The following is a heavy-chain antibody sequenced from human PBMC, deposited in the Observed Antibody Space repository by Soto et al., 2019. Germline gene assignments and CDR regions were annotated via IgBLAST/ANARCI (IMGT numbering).Heavy chain of an antibody. V-gene: IGHV1-69*13. CDR2: IIPIFDTA. J-gene: IGHJ5*02. CDR3: ASQGYCTNGVCYPFDP. D-gene: IGHD2-8*01. Sequence: ASVKVSCKASGGTFSSYAISWVRQAPGQGLEWMGGIIPIFDTANYAQKFQGRVTITADESTSTAYMELSSLRSEDTAVYYCASQGYCTNGVCYPFDPWGQGTLVTVSS. CDR1: GGTFSSYA.